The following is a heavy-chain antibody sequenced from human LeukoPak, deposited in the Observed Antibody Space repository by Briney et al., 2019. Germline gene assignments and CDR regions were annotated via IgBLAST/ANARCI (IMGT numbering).Heavy chain of an antibody. J-gene: IGHJ4*02. V-gene: IGHV3-7*02. CDR2: IRQDGSET. CDR1: GFTLSGYW. Sequence: GGSLRLSCAASGFTLSGYWMNWVRQAPGKGLEWVANIRQDGSETYYMDSVKGRFTISRDNAKNSLYLEMNSLRAEDTAVYYCARGSAVGAYFDYWGQGTLVTVSS. CDR3: ARGSAVGAYFDY. D-gene: IGHD3-10*01.